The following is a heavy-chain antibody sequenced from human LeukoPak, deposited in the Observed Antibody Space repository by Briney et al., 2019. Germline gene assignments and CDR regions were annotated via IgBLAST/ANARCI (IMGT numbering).Heavy chain of an antibody. CDR2: ISASSSNI. V-gene: IGHV3-48*01. CDR3: AKDWPAYYFDY. CDR1: GFSFRGNA. Sequence: KPGGSLRLSCIVSGFSFRGNAMNWVRQAPGKGLEWVSYISASSSNIHYADTVKGRFTISRDNAKNSLYLQMDSLRAEDMAVYYCAKDWPAYYFDYWGQGTLVTVSS. J-gene: IGHJ4*02.